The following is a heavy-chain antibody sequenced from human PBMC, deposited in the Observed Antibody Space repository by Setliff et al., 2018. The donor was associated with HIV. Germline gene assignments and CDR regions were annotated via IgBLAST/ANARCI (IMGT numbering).Heavy chain of an antibody. D-gene: IGHD5-18*01. CDR1: GYTFSSYA. J-gene: IGHJ5*02. V-gene: IGHV1-69*13. CDR3: VGLGYSFSYRWWFDP. CDR2: IIPIFGPT. Sequence: SVKVSCKASGYTFSSYAISWVRQAPGQGLEWMGGIIPIFGPTNYAQKFQGRLTITADESTSTAYMELSSLRSEDTAVYYCVGLGYSFSYRWWFDPWGQGTLVTVSS.